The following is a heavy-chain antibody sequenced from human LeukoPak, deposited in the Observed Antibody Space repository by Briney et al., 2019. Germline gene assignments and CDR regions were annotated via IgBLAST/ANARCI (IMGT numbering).Heavy chain of an antibody. CDR3: ARDRGPSYYDFWSGGANYGMDV. CDR2: ISSSGSTI. CDR1: GFTFSSYE. Sequence: GGSLRLSCAASGFTFSSYEMNWVRQAPGKGLEWVSYISSSGSTIYYADSVKGRFTISRDNAKNSLYLQMNSLRVEDTAVYYCARDRGPSYYDFWSGGANYGMDVWGQGTTVTVSS. J-gene: IGHJ6*02. D-gene: IGHD3-3*01. V-gene: IGHV3-48*03.